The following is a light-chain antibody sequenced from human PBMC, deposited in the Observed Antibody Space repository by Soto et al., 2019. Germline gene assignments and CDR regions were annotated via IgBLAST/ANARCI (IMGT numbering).Light chain of an antibody. CDR3: QSYDSSLIVSKV. CDR2: ANS. CDR1: SSNLGAGYD. Sequence: SVLTQPPSVSGPPGQRVTISCSGSSSNLGAGYDVQWYQQFPGTAPKLLIYANSARPSGVPDRFSGSKSGTSASLAITGLQAEDEADYYCQSYDSSLIVSKVFGTGTKVTVL. V-gene: IGLV1-40*01. J-gene: IGLJ1*01.